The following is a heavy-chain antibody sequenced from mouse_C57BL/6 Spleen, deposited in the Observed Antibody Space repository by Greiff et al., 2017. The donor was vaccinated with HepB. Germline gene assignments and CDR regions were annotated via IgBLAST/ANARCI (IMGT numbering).Heavy chain of an antibody. D-gene: IGHD3-2*01. V-gene: IGHV1-72*01. CDR3: ARDSSKSFAY. J-gene: IGHJ3*01. CDR1: GYTFTSYW. Sequence: QVQLQQPGAELVKPGASVKLSCKASGYTFTSYWMHWVKQRPGRGLEWIGRIDPNSGGTKYNEKFKSKATLTVDKPSSTAYMQRSSLTSEDSAVYYCARDSSKSFAYWGQGTLVTVSA. CDR2: IDPNSGGT.